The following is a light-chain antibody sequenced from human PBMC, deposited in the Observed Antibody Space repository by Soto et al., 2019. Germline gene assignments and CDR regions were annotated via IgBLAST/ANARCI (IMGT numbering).Light chain of an antibody. J-gene: IGKJ5*01. CDR2: WAS. CDR3: QQCYSTPPT. Sequence: DIVMTQSPDSLAVSLGERATINCKSSQSVLYSSNNVNYLAWYQQKPGQPPKLLIYWASTRESGVPDRFSGSGSGTDFTLTISDLLAEDVAVYYCQQCYSTPPTFGQGTRLEIK. V-gene: IGKV4-1*01. CDR1: QSVLYSSNNVNY.